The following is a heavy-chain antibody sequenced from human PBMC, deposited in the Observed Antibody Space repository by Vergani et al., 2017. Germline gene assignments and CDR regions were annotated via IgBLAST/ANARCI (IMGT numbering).Heavy chain of an antibody. CDR3: ARDRRVGAEPDWFDP. CDR1: GYTFTSYG. CDR2: ISAYNGNT. D-gene: IGHD1-26*01. Sequence: QVQLVQSGAEVKKPGASVKVSCKASGYTFTSYGTSWVRQAPGQGLEWMGWISAYNGNTNYAQKLQGRVTMTTDTSTSTAYMELRSLRSDDTAVYYWARDRRVGAEPDWFDPWGQGTLVTVSS. J-gene: IGHJ5*02. V-gene: IGHV1-18*01.